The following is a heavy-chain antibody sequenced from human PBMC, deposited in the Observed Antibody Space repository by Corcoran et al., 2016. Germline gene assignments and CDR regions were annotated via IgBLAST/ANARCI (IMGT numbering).Heavy chain of an antibody. CDR2: IRAYNGKT. CDR3: ARDNLDYSSCWGYFDY. D-gene: IGHD6-19*01. V-gene: IGHV1-18*01. CDR1: GYTFTSYG. Sequence: QVQLVQSGAEVKKPGASVKVSCKASGYTFTSYGISWVRQAPGQGLEWMGWIRAYNGKTNDAQKLQGRVTMTTDTSTSTAYMELRSLRSDDTAVYYCARDNLDYSSCWGYFDYWGQGTLVTVSS. J-gene: IGHJ4*02.